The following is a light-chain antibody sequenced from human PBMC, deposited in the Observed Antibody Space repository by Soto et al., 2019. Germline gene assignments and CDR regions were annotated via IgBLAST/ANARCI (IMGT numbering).Light chain of an antibody. V-gene: IGLV1-40*01. CDR3: QSYDSSLSGYVV. J-gene: IGLJ2*01. CDR2: RNN. Sequence: QLVLTQPPSVSGAPGQRVTISCTGSSSNIGAGYDVHWYQQLPGIAPKLLIYRNNNRPSGVPDRFSGSKSGNSASLAITGLQVEDEADYYCQSYDSSLSGYVVFGGRTKLTVL. CDR1: SSNIGAGYD.